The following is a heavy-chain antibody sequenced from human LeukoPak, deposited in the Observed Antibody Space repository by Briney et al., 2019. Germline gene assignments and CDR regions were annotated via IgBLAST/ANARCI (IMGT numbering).Heavy chain of an antibody. D-gene: IGHD3-22*01. CDR1: GFTFSSYA. V-gene: IGHV3-23*01. CDR2: ISGSGGST. Sequence: GGSLRLSCAAAGFTFSSYAMSWVRQAPGKGLEWVSAISGSGGSTYYADSVKGWFTISRDNSKNTLYLQMNSLRAEDTAVYYCAKSSWGVVAPFDPWGQGTLVTVSS. J-gene: IGHJ5*02. CDR3: AKSSWGVVAPFDP.